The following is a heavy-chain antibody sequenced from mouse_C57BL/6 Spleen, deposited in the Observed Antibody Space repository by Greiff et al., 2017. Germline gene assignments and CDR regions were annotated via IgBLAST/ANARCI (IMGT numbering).Heavy chain of an antibody. CDR2: IDPSDSYT. CDR3: ARRAQAHYAMDY. Sequence: QVHVKQPGAELVMPGASVKLSCKASGYTFTSYWMHWVKQRPGQGLEWIGEIDPSDSYTNYNQKFKGKSTLTVDKSSSTAYMQLSSLTSEDSAVYYCARRAQAHYAMDYWGQGTSVTVSS. D-gene: IGHD3-2*02. J-gene: IGHJ4*01. V-gene: IGHV1-69*01. CDR1: GYTFTSYW.